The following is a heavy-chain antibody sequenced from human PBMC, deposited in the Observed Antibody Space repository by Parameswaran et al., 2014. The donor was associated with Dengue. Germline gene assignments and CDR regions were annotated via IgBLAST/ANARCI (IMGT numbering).Heavy chain of an antibody. J-gene: IGHJ6*02. CDR1: GGTVSSYA. CDR2: IIPILGTV. D-gene: IGHD6-6*01. CDR3: ARDKGGGSSSIYSYLPMDF. V-gene: IGHV1-69*11. Sequence: SVKVSCKASGGTVSSYAISWVRQAPGQGLEWMGRIIPILGTVYYAQKFQGRVTITADESTTTAYMELSSLRSEDTAVYYCARDKGGGSSSIYSYLPMDFWGQGTTVTVSS.